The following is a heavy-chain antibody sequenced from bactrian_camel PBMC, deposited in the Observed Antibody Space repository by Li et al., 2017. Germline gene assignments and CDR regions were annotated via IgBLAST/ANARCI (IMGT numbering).Heavy chain of an antibody. CDR2: SSSGALSL. V-gene: IGHV3S35*01. D-gene: IGHD3*01. CDR1: AFTFSNYP. J-gene: IGHJ4*01. CDR3: QKAPDPTAIHNLGVRMSITT. Sequence: VQLVESGGGLVQPGGSLRVSCKVSAFTFSNYPMTWVRQGPGKGLEWVSSSSSGALSLVYADSVKGRFTISRDNAKYTVYLLMNSLKVRTRPCVTVQKAPDPTAIHNLGVRMSITTGARGPRSPSP.